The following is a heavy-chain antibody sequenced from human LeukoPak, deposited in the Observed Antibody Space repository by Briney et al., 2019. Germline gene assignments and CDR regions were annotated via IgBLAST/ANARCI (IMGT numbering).Heavy chain of an antibody. CDR1: GGSISPYY. Sequence: WEPLSLTCTVSGGSISPYYWSWIRQPPGKGLESIGYIYYNGNTDYNPSLRSRVTISVDTSKNQFSLRLSSVTAADTAVYYCGRGGWYKDYWGQGTLVTVSS. D-gene: IGHD6-19*01. V-gene: IGHV4-59*01. CDR3: GRGGWYKDY. CDR2: IYYNGNT. J-gene: IGHJ4*02.